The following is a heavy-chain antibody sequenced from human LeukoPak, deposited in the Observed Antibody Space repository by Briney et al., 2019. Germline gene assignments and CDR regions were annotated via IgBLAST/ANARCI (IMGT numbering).Heavy chain of an antibody. CDR2: IYYSGDT. CDR1: GGSISSYY. V-gene: IGHV4-39*01. D-gene: IGHD3-9*01. CDR3: ARQRRYFDWLLYAYFDY. Sequence: PSETLSLTCTVSGGSISSYYWGWIRQPPGKGLEWIGNIYYSGDTYYNPSLKSRVTISVDTSKKHFSLKLSSVTAADTAVYYCARQRRYFDWLLYAYFDYWGQGTLVTVSS. J-gene: IGHJ4*02.